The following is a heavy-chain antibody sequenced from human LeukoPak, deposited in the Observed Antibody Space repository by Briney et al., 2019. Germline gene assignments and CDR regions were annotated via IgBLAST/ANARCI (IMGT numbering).Heavy chain of an antibody. CDR1: GYTFTSYG. CDR2: ISAYNGNT. V-gene: IGHV1-18*01. CDR3: ARGYYDFWSGPPNWFDP. Sequence: ASVKVSCKASGYTFTSYGISWARQAPGQGLEWMGWISAYNGNTNYAQKLQGRVTMTTDTSTSTAYMELRSLRSDDTAVYYCARGYYDFWSGPPNWFDPWGQGTLVTVSS. D-gene: IGHD3-3*01. J-gene: IGHJ5*02.